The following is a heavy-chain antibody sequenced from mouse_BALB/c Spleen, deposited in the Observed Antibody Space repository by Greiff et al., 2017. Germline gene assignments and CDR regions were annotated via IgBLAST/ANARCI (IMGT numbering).Heavy chain of an antibody. CDR1: GFTFSSFG. CDR2: ISSGSSTI. D-gene: IGHD1-2*01. V-gene: IGHV5-17*02. Sequence: EVMLVESGGGLVQPGGSRKLSCAASGFTFSSFGMHWVRQAPEKGLEWVAYISSGSSTIYYADTVKGRFTISRDNPKNTLFLQMTSLRSEDTAMYYCARSGTTAHFDYWGQGTTLTVSS. J-gene: IGHJ2*01. CDR3: ARSGTTAHFDY.